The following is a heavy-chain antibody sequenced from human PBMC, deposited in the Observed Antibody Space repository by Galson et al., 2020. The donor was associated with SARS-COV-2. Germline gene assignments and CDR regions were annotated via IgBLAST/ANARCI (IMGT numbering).Heavy chain of an antibody. D-gene: IGHD6-19*01. J-gene: IGHJ4*01. V-gene: IGHV3-73*01. Sequence: GESLKISCAASGFTFSGSAMHWVRQASGKGLEWVGRIRSKANSYATAYAASVKGRITISRDDSKNTAYLQMNSLKTEDTPVYYCIAVARPDYCGHGTLVTVSS. CDR1: GFTFSGSA. CDR2: IRSKANSYAT. CDR3: IAVARPDY.